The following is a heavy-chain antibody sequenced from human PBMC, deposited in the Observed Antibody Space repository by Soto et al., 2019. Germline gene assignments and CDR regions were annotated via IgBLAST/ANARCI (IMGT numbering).Heavy chain of an antibody. J-gene: IGHJ4*02. V-gene: IGHV3-30-3*01. CDR1: GFIFSSYA. CDR2: ISSDGSNK. Sequence: QVLLVESGGGVVQPGRSLRLSCAASGFIFSSYAMHWVRQAPDKGLEWVAVISSDGSNKYYADSVKGRSTISRDNFKNTLHRQMNSLRAEDTAVYYCARGSIASGAFYWGQGTLVTVSS. CDR3: ARGSIASGAFY. D-gene: IGHD1-26*01.